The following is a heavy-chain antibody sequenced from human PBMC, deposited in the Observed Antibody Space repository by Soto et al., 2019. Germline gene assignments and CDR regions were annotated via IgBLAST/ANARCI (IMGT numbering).Heavy chain of an antibody. V-gene: IGHV3-48*01. D-gene: IGHD6-19*01. CDR1: GFTFSSYS. Sequence: GSLRLSCAASGFTFSSYSMNWVRQAPGKGLEWVSYISSSSSTIYYADSVKGRFTISRDNAKNSLYLQMNSLRAEDTAVYYCARDGTGYSSGWYFVGWGQGTLVTVSS. CDR2: ISSSSSTI. J-gene: IGHJ4*02. CDR3: ARDGTGYSSGWYFVG.